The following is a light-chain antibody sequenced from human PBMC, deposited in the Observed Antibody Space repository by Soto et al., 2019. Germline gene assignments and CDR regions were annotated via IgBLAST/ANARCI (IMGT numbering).Light chain of an antibody. CDR2: TND. CDR1: YSNVXTXY. CDR3: SATDDSLGGPV. V-gene: IGLV1-47*02. Sequence: QSVLTQPPSASGTPGQXVTISXSGSYSNVXTXYVYWYQQXPGTAPKLLIYTNDQRPSGVPDRFSASKSGTSASLAISGXRSEDEADYFCSATDDSLGGPVFGGGTKLTVL. J-gene: IGLJ2*01.